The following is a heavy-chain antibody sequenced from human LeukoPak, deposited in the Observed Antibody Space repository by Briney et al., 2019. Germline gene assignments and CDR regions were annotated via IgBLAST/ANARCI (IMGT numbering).Heavy chain of an antibody. V-gene: IGHV3-30*04. CDR3: ARGSDYYDSSGYPFL. CDR2: ISYDGSNK. CDR1: GFTFSSYA. D-gene: IGHD3-22*01. J-gene: IGHJ4*02. Sequence: PGRSLRLSCAASGFTFSSYAMHWVRQAPGKGLEWVAVISYDGSNKYYADSVKGRFTISRDNSKNTLYLQMNSLRAEDTAVYYCARGSDYYDSSGYPFLWGQGTLVTVSS.